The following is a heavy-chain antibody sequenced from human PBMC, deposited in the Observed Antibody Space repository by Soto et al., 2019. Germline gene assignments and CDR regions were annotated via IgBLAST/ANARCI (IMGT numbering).Heavy chain of an antibody. D-gene: IGHD2-15*01. V-gene: IGHV3-13*01. CDR1: GFTFSTYD. CDR3: ARGGLGATFDP. J-gene: IGHJ5*02. Sequence: EVQLVESGGGLVQPGGSLRLSCAASGFTFSTYDMHWVRQATGKGLEWVSAIGSAGDTYYPGSVKGRFTISRENAKNSLCRQMNSLRAEDAGVYYCARGGLGATFDPWGQGT. CDR2: IGSAGDT.